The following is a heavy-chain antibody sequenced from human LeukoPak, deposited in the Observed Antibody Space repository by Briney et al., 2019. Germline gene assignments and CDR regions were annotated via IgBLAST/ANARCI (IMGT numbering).Heavy chain of an antibody. Sequence: SETLSLTCTVSGGSISRYYWSWIRQPAGKGLEWIGRIYTSGSTNYNPSLKSRVTISVDKSKNQSSLQLSSVTAADTAVYYCAREPSSGYPYYFDYWGQGTLVTVSS. CDR2: IYTSGST. D-gene: IGHD3-22*01. CDR1: GGSISRYY. J-gene: IGHJ4*02. CDR3: AREPSSGYPYYFDY. V-gene: IGHV4-4*07.